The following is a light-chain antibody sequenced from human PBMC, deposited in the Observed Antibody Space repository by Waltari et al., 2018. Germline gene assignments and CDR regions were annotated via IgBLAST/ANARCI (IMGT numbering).Light chain of an antibody. Sequence: DIQMTQSPSFLSASVGNTVTITCQASQVIDNNINWYQQKLDKVPQLLIYRTSSLQSGIPSRFSGSGSGTDFSLTISSLQPEDFATYYCQQAHSYPWTFGLGTKVEIK. CDR1: QVIDNN. V-gene: IGKV1-16*01. CDR3: QQAHSYPWT. CDR2: RTS. J-gene: IGKJ1*01.